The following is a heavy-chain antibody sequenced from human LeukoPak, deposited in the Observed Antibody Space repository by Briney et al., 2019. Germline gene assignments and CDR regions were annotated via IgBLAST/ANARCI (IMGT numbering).Heavy chain of an antibody. CDR1: GFTFSSYS. CDR2: ISSSSSYI. CDR3: ARAISPAAAGNKYYFDY. Sequence: PGGSLRLSCAASGFTFSSYSMNWVRQAPGKGLEWVSSISSSSSYIYYADSVKGRFTISRDNAKNSLYLQMNSLRAEDTAVYYCARAISPAAAGNKYYFDYWGQGTLVTVSS. D-gene: IGHD6-13*01. J-gene: IGHJ4*02. V-gene: IGHV3-21*01.